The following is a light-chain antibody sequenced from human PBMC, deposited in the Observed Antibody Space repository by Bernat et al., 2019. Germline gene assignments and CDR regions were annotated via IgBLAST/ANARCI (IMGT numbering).Light chain of an antibody. J-gene: IGLJ2*01. CDR1: SGNIASKY. CDR3: QSYDDTTVI. V-gene: IGLV6-57*01. Sequence: NFMLTQPHSVSESPGKTVTISCTRSSGNIASKYVQRYQQRPGSSPITVIYENKERPSGVPNRFSGSIDSSSNSASLTISGLQSEDEADYFCQSYDDTTVIFGGGTKLTVL. CDR2: ENK.